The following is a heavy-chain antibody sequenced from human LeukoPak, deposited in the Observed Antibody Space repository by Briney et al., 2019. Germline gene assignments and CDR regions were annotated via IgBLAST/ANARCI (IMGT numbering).Heavy chain of an antibody. CDR2: IYSGGST. D-gene: IGHD3-10*01. CDR1: GFTLSSNY. J-gene: IGHJ4*02. Sequence: PGGSLRLSCAASGFTLSSNYMSWVRQAPGKGLEWVSVIYSGGSTYYADSVKGRFTISRDNSKNTLYLQMNSLRAEDTAVYYCARAVTYGSGYYWGQGTLVTVSS. CDR3: ARAVTYGSGYY. V-gene: IGHV3-53*01.